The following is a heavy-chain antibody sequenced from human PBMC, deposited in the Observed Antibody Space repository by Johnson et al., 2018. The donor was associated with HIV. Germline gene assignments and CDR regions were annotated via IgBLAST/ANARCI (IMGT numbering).Heavy chain of an antibody. Sequence: QVQLVESGGGVVQPGRSLRLSCAVSGIIFSHYGMHWVRQAPGKGLEWVAFIRNDGSNKYYADSVKGLFTISRDNSKNTLYVQMNRLRTEDTAVYFCAKGRSGGSGAFDIWGQGTMVTVSS. V-gene: IGHV3-30*02. CDR2: IRNDGSNK. J-gene: IGHJ3*02. CDR3: AKGRSGGSGAFDI. D-gene: IGHD3-10*01. CDR1: GIIFSHYG.